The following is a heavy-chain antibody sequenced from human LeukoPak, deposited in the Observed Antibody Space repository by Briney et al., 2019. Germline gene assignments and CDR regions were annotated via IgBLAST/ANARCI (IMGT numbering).Heavy chain of an antibody. CDR3: AKAQYYYDSSGYFEAFDY. V-gene: IGHV3-33*06. J-gene: IGHJ4*02. CDR2: IWYDGSNK. CDR1: GFTFSSYG. Sequence: GGSLRLSCAASGFTFSSYGMHWVRQAPGKGLAWVAVIWYDGSNKYYADSVKGRFTISRDNSKNTLYLQMNSLRAEDTAVYYCAKAQYYYDSSGYFEAFDYWGQGTLVTVSS. D-gene: IGHD3-22*01.